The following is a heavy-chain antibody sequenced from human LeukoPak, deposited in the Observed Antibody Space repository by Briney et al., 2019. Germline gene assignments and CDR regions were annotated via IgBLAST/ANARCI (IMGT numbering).Heavy chain of an antibody. CDR3: ARDHIVVVVAAPDY. J-gene: IGHJ4*02. CDR2: INAGNGNT. CDR1: GYTFTSYA. D-gene: IGHD2-15*01. V-gene: IGHV1-3*01. Sequence: ASANVSCKASGYTFTSYAMHWVRQAPGQRLEWMGWINAGNGNTKYSQKFQGRVTITRDTSASTAYMELSSLRSEDTAVYYCARDHIVVVVAAPDYWGQGTLVTVSS.